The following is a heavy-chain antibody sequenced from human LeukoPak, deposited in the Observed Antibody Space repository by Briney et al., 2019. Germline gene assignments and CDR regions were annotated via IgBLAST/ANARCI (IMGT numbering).Heavy chain of an antibody. CDR1: GFTFSSHG. J-gene: IGHJ4*02. Sequence: GGSLRLSCAASGFTFSSHGMHWVRQAPGKGQEWVAFIRYDGSDKYYGDSVKGRFTISRDNSKNTLDLQMNSLRAEDTAAYYCTKESLPYCSTSSCSIDYWGQGTLVTVSS. CDR3: TKESLPYCSTSSCSIDY. V-gene: IGHV3-30*02. CDR2: IRYDGSDK. D-gene: IGHD2-2*01.